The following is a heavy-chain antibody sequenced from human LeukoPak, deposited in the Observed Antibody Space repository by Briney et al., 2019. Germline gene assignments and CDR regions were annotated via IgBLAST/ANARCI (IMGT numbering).Heavy chain of an antibody. J-gene: IGHJ5*02. CDR3: ARVFIGEFDP. V-gene: IGHV3-53*01. CDR2: IYSGGTT. Sequence: GGSLRLSCAVSGFTVSSNYMNWVRQAPGKGLNWVSVIYSGGTTDYADSVKGRFTISRDNAKNSLYLQMNSLRAEDTAVYYCARVFIGEFDPWGQGTLVTVSS. CDR1: GFTVSSNY.